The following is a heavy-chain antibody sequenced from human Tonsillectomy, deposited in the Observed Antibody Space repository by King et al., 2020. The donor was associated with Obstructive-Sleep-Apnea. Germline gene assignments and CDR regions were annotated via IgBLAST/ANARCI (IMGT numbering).Heavy chain of an antibody. Sequence: ITLKESGPTLVKPTQTLTLTCTFSGFSLSTNGVGVGWIRQPPGKALEWLALIYWDDDKRYSPSLKSRLTNTKDTSKNQVVLTMTNMDPVDTATYYGSRAAAGDGMDVWGQGTTVTVSS. D-gene: IGHD6-13*01. CDR1: GFSLSTNGVG. J-gene: IGHJ6*02. V-gene: IGHV2-5*02. CDR3: SRAAAGDGMDV. CDR2: IYWDDDK.